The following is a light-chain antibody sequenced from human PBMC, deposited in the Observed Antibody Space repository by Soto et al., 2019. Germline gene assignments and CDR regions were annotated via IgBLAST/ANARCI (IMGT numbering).Light chain of an antibody. J-gene: IGKJ1*01. CDR3: QQHDTYPWP. CDR2: DAS. Sequence: DIQMTQSPSALSASVGDRVSITCRASQSISIWLAWFQQKPGKVPQLLIYDASKLESGVPKRFSGSGSGTEFTLTISSLQPDDFATYYCQQHDTYPWPFGQGTKVDIK. CDR1: QSISIW. V-gene: IGKV1-5*01.